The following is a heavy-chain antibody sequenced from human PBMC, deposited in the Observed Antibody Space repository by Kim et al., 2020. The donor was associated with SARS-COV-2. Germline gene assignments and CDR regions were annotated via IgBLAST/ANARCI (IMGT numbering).Heavy chain of an antibody. CDR2: RT. D-gene: IGHD1-26*01. J-gene: IGHJ4*02. Sequence: RTYYADSVKGRFTISRDNSKNTLHLQMNSLRAEDTAVYYCARGYSGSYDYWGQGTLVPVSS. V-gene: IGHV3-23*05. CDR3: ARGYSGSYDY.